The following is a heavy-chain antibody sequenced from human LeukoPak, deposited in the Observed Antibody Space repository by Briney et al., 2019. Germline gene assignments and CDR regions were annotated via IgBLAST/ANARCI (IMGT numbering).Heavy chain of an antibody. CDR3: ARGELAPGWFDP. CDR1: GGSISGYY. V-gene: IGHV4-59*08. CDR2: IYYSGST. D-gene: IGHD6-13*01. J-gene: IGHJ5*02. Sequence: PSETLSLTCTVSGGSISGYYWSWIRQPPGKGLECIGYIYYSGSTNYNPSLKGRVTISVDASKNQFSLKMSFVTAADTAVYYCARGELAPGWFDPWGRGTLVTVSS.